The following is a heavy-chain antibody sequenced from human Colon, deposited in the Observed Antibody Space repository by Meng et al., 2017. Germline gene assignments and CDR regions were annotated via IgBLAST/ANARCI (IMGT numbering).Heavy chain of an antibody. D-gene: IGHD2-2*01. CDR1: GGSISSSKW. CDR3: ARVGVVTQVLDY. Sequence: QVQLQESGPGPVKPSATLSLTCAVAGGSISSSKWWSWVRQAPGKGLEWIGEIYNSGTTNYNPSLESRVTISVDTSKNQFSLNLTSVTAADTAVYYCARVGVVTQVLDYWGQGTVVTVSS. CDR2: IYNSGTT. V-gene: IGHV4-4*02. J-gene: IGHJ4*02.